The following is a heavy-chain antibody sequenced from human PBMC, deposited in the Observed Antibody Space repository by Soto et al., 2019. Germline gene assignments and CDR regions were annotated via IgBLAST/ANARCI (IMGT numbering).Heavy chain of an antibody. CDR3: ARDRTIFGGSCVY. V-gene: IGHV3-23*01. CDR1: GFTFSSYA. D-gene: IGHD3-3*01. J-gene: IGHJ4*02. Sequence: EVQLLESGGGLVQPGGSLRLSCAASGFTFSSYAMRWVRQAPGKGLEWVSAISGSGGRTYYADSVKGRFTISRDNSKNTLYLQMHSLRGEDTAVYYCARDRTIFGGSCVYWGQGTLVTVSS. CDR2: ISGSGGRT.